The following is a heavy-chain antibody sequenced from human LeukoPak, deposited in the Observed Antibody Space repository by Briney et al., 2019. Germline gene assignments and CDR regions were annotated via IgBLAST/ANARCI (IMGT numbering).Heavy chain of an antibody. V-gene: IGHV1-8*01. CDR1: GYTFTSYD. Sequence: ASVKVSCKASGYTFTSYDINWVRQATGQGLEWMGWMNPNSGNTGYAQKFQGRVTMTRNTSISTAYMELSSRRSEDTAVYYCARESLVSPTDYWGQGTLVTVSS. J-gene: IGHJ4*02. CDR2: MNPNSGNT. CDR3: ARESLVSPTDY. D-gene: IGHD5/OR15-5a*01.